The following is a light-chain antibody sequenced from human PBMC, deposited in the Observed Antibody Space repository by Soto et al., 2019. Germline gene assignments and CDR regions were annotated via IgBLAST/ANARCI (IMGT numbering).Light chain of an antibody. CDR3: QTYDSSMTGYV. CDR2: GNN. J-gene: IGLJ1*01. CDR1: SSNIGADYD. Sequence: QSVLTRPPSVSGAPGQRVTISCTGSSSNIGADYDVHWYQQFPGTAPKLLIYGNNNRPSGVPARFSASKSGTSASLAITGLQAEDEADYYCQTYDSSMTGYVFGTGTRVTVL. V-gene: IGLV1-40*01.